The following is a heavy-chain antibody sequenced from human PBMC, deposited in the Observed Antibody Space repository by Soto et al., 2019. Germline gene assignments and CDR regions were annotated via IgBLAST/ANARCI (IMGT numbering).Heavy chain of an antibody. J-gene: IGHJ4*02. CDR2: ISGSGGST. V-gene: IGHV3-23*01. Sequence: GGSLRLSCAASGFTFSSYAMSWVRQAPGKGLEWVSAISGSGGSTYYADSVKGRFTISRDNSKNTLYLQMNSLRAEDTAVYYCAKEAAWYYDSSGYFDYWGQGTLVTVSS. D-gene: IGHD3-22*01. CDR1: GFTFSSYA. CDR3: AKEAAWYYDSSGYFDY.